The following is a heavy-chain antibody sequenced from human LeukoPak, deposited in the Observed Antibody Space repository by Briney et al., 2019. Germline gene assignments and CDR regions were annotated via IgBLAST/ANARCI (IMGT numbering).Heavy chain of an antibody. CDR3: AKAAAAPGFDF. CDR2: VSGSGDRM. D-gene: IGHD6-13*01. J-gene: IGHJ4*02. Sequence: GGSLRLSCAASGFLVSTNYMNWVRQAPGKGLEWVATVSGSGDRMYHADSVKGRFTISRDNSKNTIYLQMNSLRAEDTALYYCAKAAAAPGFDFWGQGTLVTVSS. CDR1: GFLVSTNY. V-gene: IGHV3-23*01.